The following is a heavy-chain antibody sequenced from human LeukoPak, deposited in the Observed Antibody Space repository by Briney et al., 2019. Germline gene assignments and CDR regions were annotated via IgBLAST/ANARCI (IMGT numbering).Heavy chain of an antibody. CDR3: ARGPTVTGDAFDI. V-gene: IGHV4-61*02. D-gene: IGHD4-17*01. J-gene: IGHJ3*02. CDR2: IYTSGST. Sequence: PSETLSLTCTVSGGSISSGTSYWSRIRQPAGTGLEWIGRIYTSGSTDYNPSFQSRVSISVDTSKKQFSLKLSSVTAADTAVYYFARGPTVTGDAFDIWGQGTMVTVSS. CDR1: GGSISSGTSY.